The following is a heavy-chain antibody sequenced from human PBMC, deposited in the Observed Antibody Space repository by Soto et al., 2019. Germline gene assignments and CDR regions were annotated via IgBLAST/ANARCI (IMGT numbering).Heavy chain of an antibody. D-gene: IGHD5-18*01. J-gene: IGHJ6*02. CDR3: ARGYSYGYYYYYGMDV. V-gene: IGHV4-31*03. CDR1: GGSLSSGGYY. Sequence: QVQLQESGPGLVKPSQTLSLTCTVSGGSLSSGGYYWSWIRQHPGKGLEWIGYIYYSGSTYYNPSLKSRVTISVDTSKNQFSLKLSSVTAADTAVYYCARGYSYGYYYYYGMDVWGQGTTVTVSS. CDR2: IYYSGST.